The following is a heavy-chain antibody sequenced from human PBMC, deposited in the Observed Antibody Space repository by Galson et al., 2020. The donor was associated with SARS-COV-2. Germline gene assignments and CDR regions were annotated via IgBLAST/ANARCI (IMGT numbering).Heavy chain of an antibody. J-gene: IGHJ6*02. D-gene: IGHD6-13*01. V-gene: IGHV3-30*04. CDR1: GFTFSNYA. Sequence: GESLKISCVASGFTFSNYAMHWVRQAPGKGLEWVAVISFDGSQTKYADSVKGRFTISRDDSKDTLYLQMTSLRPEDTAVYYCARVRVAAAGRLIFYYYYGMDVWGQGTTLIVSS. CDR2: ISFDGSQT. CDR3: ARVRVAAAGRLIFYYYYGMDV.